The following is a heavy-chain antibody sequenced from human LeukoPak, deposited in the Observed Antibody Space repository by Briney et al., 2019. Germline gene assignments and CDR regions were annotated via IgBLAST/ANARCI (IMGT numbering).Heavy chain of an antibody. Sequence: GSLRLSFAVSGLTFSNYCMHWVRQAPGKGLEWVSLIYTDGRTTFYADSVQGRFTISRDNARNTLYLQMNSLRAGDTAVYYCASFSGSRGSAFDIWGQGTMVTVSS. CDR3: ASFSGSRGSAFDI. CDR1: GLTFSNYC. V-gene: IGHV3-74*01. J-gene: IGHJ3*02. D-gene: IGHD1-26*01. CDR2: IYTDGRTT.